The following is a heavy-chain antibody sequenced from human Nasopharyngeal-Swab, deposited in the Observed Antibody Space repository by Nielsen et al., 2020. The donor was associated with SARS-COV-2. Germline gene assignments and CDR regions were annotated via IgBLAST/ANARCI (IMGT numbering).Heavy chain of an antibody. CDR3: ARDRGRGVIITNPMYYFGY. V-gene: IGHV1-46*01. CDR2: INPSGGST. D-gene: IGHD3-10*01. J-gene: IGHJ4*02. CDR1: GYTFTSYY. Sequence: ASVKVSCKASGYTFTSYYMHWVRQAPGQGLEWMGIINPSGGSTSYAQKFQGRVTMTRDTSTSTVYMELSSLRSEDTAVYYCARDRGRGVIITNPMYYFGYWGQGTLVTVSS.